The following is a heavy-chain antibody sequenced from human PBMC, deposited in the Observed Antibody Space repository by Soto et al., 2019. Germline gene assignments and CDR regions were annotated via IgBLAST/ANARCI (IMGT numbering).Heavy chain of an antibody. CDR1: GGSISSYY. J-gene: IGHJ3*02. CDR2: IYYSGST. D-gene: IGHD4-17*01. V-gene: IGHV4-59*08. CDR3: ARHAGGSTLDYGEPTNDAFDI. Sequence: SETLSLTCTVSGGSISSYYWSWIRQPPGKGLEWIGYIYYSGSTNYNPSLKSRVTISVDTSKNQFSLKLSSVTAADTAVYYCARHAGGSTLDYGEPTNDAFDIWGQGKMVTVSS.